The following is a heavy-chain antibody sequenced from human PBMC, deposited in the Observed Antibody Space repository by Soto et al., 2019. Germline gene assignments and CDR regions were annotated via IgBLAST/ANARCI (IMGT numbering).Heavy chain of an antibody. CDR3: ARGGKDHLTHYFIDY. CDR2: TRNKAKSYTT. J-gene: IGHJ4*02. V-gene: IGHV3-72*01. Sequence: EVQLVESGGGLVQPGGSLRVSCVVSGFPLSEHYMDWVRQAPGKGLEWIGRTRNKAKSYTTEYAASVKGRFLISRDDSRSSLYLQMNSLETDDTAVYYCARGGKDHLTHYFIDYWGQGTLVTVSS. D-gene: IGHD3-10*01. CDR1: GFPLSEHY.